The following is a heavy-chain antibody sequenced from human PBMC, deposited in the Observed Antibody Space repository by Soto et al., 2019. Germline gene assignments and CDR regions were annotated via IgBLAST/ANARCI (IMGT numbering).Heavy chain of an antibody. CDR3: ARDPPYSASILDY. CDR2: TYYRSGWFY. CDR1: GDSVANDRDA. V-gene: IGHV6-1*01. J-gene: IGHJ4*02. D-gene: IGHD4-4*01. Sequence: QVELQQSGPGLVQPSQTLSLTCAVSGDSVANDRDAWNWIRQTPSRGLEWLGGTYYRSGWFYHYAESLQGRITINVDTSKNHFSLQLISATPDDTAVYYCARDPPYSASILDYWGQGSLVTVSS.